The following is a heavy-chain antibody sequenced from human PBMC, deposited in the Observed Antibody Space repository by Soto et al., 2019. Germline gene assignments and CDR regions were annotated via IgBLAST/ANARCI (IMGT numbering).Heavy chain of an antibody. CDR2: ISWNSGSI. CDR1: GFTFDDYA. CDR3: AKSAARDSGYDWPTFEVNLFDP. J-gene: IGHJ5*02. V-gene: IGHV3-9*01. D-gene: IGHD5-12*01. Sequence: EVQLVESGGGLVQPGRSLRLSCAASGFTFDDYAMHWVRQAPGKGLEWVSGISWNSGSIGYADSVKGRFTISRDNAKNPLYLQVNSLRAEDTAVYYCAKSAARDSGYDWPTFEVNLFDPWGQGTLVTVSS.